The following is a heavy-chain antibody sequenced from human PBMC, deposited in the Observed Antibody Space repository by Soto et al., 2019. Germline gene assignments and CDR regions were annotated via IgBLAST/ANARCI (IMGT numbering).Heavy chain of an antibody. CDR2: TNYGSKWSY. CDR3: WFDP. J-gene: IGHJ5*02. CDR1: GDSVSESSVS. Sequence: SQTLSLTCAISGDSVSESSVSWNWIRQSPSRGLEWLGRTNYGSKWSYAYAESVRSRITISADTSKNQFSLHLTSMSLPKAGNGDNWFDPWGQGTLVTVSS. V-gene: IGHV6-1*01.